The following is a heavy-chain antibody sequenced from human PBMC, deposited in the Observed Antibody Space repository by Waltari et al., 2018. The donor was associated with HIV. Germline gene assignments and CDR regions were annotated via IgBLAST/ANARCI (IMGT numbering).Heavy chain of an antibody. CDR3: ARGGANGVYSLFDY. Sequence: VQLLESGGGLVQPGGSLRLSCVVSGFTFSSHPMTWVRQAPGKGLEWVSTISVGDDPKYADSAKGRFTVSRDNSKSTVYLQMNSLRVEDTALYYCARGGANGVYSLFDYWGQGTLVTVSS. CDR2: ISVGDDP. D-gene: IGHD3-22*01. V-gene: IGHV3-23*01. J-gene: IGHJ4*02. CDR1: GFTFSSHP.